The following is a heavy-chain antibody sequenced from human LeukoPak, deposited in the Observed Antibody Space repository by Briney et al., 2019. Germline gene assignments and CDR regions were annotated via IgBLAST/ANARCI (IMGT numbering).Heavy chain of an antibody. J-gene: IGHJ6*02. V-gene: IGHV6-1*01. CDR3: ARDEDRIVGATTNYYYGMDV. CDR1: GDSVSSNSAA. D-gene: IGHD1-26*01. Sequence: SQTLSLTCAISGDSVSSNSAAWNWIRQSPSRGLEWLGRTYYRSKWYNDSAVSVKSRITINPDTSKNQFSLQLNSVTPEDTAVYYCARDEDRIVGATTNYYYGMDVWGQGTTVTVSS. CDR2: TYYRSKWYN.